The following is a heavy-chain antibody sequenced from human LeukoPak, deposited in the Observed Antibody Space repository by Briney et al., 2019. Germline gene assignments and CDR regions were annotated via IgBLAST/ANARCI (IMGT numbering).Heavy chain of an antibody. CDR2: IYHSGST. Sequence: SETLSLTCTVSGGSISSSSYYWGWIRQPPGKGLEWIGSIYHSGSTYYNPSLKSRVTISVDTSKNQFSLKLSSVTAADTAVCYCARVRSYGSGHDFDYWGQGTLVTVSS. J-gene: IGHJ4*02. CDR1: GGSISSSSYY. V-gene: IGHV4-39*07. CDR3: ARVRSYGSGHDFDY. D-gene: IGHD3-10*01.